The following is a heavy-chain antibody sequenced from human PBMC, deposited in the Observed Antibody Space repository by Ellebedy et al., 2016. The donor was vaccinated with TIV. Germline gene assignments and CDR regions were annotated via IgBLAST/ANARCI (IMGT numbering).Heavy chain of an antibody. V-gene: IGHV1-46*04. CDR2: IHPSGGST. CDR1: GYTLTELS. D-gene: IGHD6-19*01. Sequence: AASVKVSCKVSGYTLTELSMHWVRQASGQGLEWMGIIHPSGGSTTYAQNLQGRVTMTRDTSTTTVYMELSSLRSEDTAVYYCARARSSGWLHTPDYWGQGTLVIVSS. J-gene: IGHJ4*02. CDR3: ARARSSGWLHTPDY.